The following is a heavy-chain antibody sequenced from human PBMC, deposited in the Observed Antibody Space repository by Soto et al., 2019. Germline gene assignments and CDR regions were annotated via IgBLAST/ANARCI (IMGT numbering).Heavy chain of an antibody. CDR3: ARSIAAAPNFAY. CDR1: GGSISSGGYY. J-gene: IGHJ4*02. D-gene: IGHD6-13*01. V-gene: IGHV4-31*03. CDR2: IYYSGST. Sequence: PSETLSLTCTVSGGSISSGGYYWSWIRQHPGKGLEWIGYIYYSGSTYYNPSLKSRVTISVDTSKNQFSLKLSSVTAADTAVYYCARSIAAAPNFAYWGQGTLVTVSS.